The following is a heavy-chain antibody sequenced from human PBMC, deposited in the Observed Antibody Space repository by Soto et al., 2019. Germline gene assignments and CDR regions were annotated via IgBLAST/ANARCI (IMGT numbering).Heavy chain of an antibody. V-gene: IGHV3-30*04. Sequence: QVQLVESGGGVVQPGRSLRLSCAASGFSLSIFPMHWVRQAPGKGREGVAFISYDGTKKFTADPVKGRFTISRDNSKSTLYLQVDSLRPEDAAVYYCARDPKTSGGQHWAFNYFDSWGQGTLVTVSS. D-gene: IGHD7-27*01. CDR3: ARDPKTSGGQHWAFNYFDS. CDR2: ISYDGTKK. J-gene: IGHJ4*02. CDR1: GFSLSIFP.